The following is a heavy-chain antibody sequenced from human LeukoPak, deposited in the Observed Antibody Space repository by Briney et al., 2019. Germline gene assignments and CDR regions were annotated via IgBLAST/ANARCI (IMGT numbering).Heavy chain of an antibody. CDR3: AKDTAMVTYRGYYYYGMDV. V-gene: IGHV3-33*06. CDR2: IWYDGSNK. CDR1: GFTFSSYG. Sequence: GGSLRLSCAASGFTFSSYGMHWVRQAPGKGLEWVAAIWYDGSNKYYADSVKGRFTISRDNSKDTLYLQMNSLRAEDTAGYYCAKDTAMVTYRGYYYYGMDVWGKGTTVTVSS. J-gene: IGHJ6*04. D-gene: IGHD5-18*01.